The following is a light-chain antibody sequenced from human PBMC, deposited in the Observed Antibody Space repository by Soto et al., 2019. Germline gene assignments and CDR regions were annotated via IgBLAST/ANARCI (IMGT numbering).Light chain of an antibody. Sequence: DIQMTQSPSTLSASVGDRVTITCRASRSISSWLAWYQQKPGKASKFLIYEASALESGVPSRFSGGGSGTEFTLTISSLQPDDFATYYCQQYDSYPLTFGGGTKVETK. V-gene: IGKV1-5*03. CDR1: RSISSW. CDR3: QQYDSYPLT. J-gene: IGKJ4*01. CDR2: EAS.